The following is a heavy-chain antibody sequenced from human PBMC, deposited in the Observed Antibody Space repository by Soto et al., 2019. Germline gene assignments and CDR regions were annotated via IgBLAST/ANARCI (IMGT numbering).Heavy chain of an antibody. CDR2: IYYSGST. CDR3: DREGDSSWLVDY. V-gene: IGHV4-30-4*01. J-gene: IGHJ4*02. CDR1: GGSISSGDYY. D-gene: IGHD6-13*01. Sequence: PSETLSLTCTVSGGSISSGDYYWSWIRQPPGKGLEWIGYIYYSGSTYYNPSLKSRVTISVDTSKNQFSLKLSSVTAADTAVYYCDREGDSSWLVDYWGQGTLVTVSS.